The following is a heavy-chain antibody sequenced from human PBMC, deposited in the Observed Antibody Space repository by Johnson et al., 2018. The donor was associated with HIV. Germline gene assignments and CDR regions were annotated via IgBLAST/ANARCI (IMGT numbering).Heavy chain of an antibody. CDR1: GSTFNDHG. CDR3: VRVGKYCGDDCHLGVDAFDI. D-gene: IGHD2-21*02. J-gene: IGHJ3*02. Sequence: VQLVESGGGVVRPGGSLRLSCATSGSTFNDHGMTWVRQVPGKGLEWVCDTNWNGANTAYADSVKGRFTISTENANNSLYLDMNSLRVEDTALYYCVRVGKYCGDDCHLGVDAFDIWGQGTMVTVSS. V-gene: IGHV3-20*04. CDR2: TNWNGANT.